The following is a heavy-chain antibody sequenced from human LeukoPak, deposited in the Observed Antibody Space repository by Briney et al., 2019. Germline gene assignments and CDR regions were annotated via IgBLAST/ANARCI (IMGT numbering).Heavy chain of an antibody. CDR2: ISSSGGDSDEDT. CDR3: VRKTSGRHPFDS. V-gene: IGHV3-23*01. CDR1: GFSFSSSP. J-gene: IGHJ4*02. Sequence: GGSLRLSCAASGFSFSSSPMSWVRQAAGGGLEWVSGISSSGGDSDEDTPYADSVKGRFTISRDNSKNTLYLQMNSLRVDDTAVYFCVRKTSGRHPFDSWGQGTLVTVSS.